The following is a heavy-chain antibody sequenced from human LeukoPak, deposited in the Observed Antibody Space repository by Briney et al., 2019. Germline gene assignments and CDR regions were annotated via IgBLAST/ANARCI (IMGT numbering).Heavy chain of an antibody. V-gene: IGHV4-59*01. CDR1: GGSMRNYY. Sequence: SETLSLTCTVSGGSMRNYYWSWIRQTPGKGLEWIGYSYYGGSTIYNPSLKSRVTISVDTSKNQFSLKLSSVTTADTAVYYCARDLGTGSYYPFDYWGQGTLVTVSS. CDR3: ARDLGTGSYYPFDY. D-gene: IGHD1-26*01. J-gene: IGHJ4*02. CDR2: SYYGGST.